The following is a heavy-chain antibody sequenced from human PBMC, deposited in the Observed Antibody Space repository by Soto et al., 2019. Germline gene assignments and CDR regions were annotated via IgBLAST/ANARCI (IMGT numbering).Heavy chain of an antibody. Sequence: SETLSLTCAVYGGSFSGYYWSWIRQPPGKGLEWIGEINHSGSTNYNPSLKSRVTISVDTSKNQFSLKLSSVTAADTAVCYCARDNPTGGVGYYYYGMGVWGQGTTVTVSS. D-gene: IGHD1-26*01. J-gene: IGHJ6*02. V-gene: IGHV4-34*01. CDR1: GGSFSGYY. CDR2: INHSGST. CDR3: ARDNPTGGVGYYYYGMGV.